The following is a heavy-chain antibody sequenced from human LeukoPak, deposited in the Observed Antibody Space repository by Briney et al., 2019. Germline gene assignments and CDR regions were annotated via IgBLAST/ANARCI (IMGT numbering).Heavy chain of an antibody. D-gene: IGHD2-2*03. CDR2: INPNSGGT. CDR3: ARISGYCSSTSCDY. V-gene: IGHV1-2*02. Sequence: ASVKDSCKASGYTFTGYYMHWVRQAPGQGLEWMGWINPNSGGTNYAQKFQGRVTMTRDTSISTAYMELSRLRSDDTAVYYCARISGYCSSTSCDYWGQGTLVTVSS. CDR1: GYTFTGYY. J-gene: IGHJ4*02.